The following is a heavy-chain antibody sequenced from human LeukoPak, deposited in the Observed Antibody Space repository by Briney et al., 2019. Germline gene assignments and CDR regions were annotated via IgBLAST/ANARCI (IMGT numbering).Heavy chain of an antibody. D-gene: IGHD6-19*01. CDR1: GYTFTNYY. Sequence: ASVKVSCKASGYTFTNYYIYWVRQAPGQGLEWMGWISAYNGKTNYAQKLQGRVTVTTDTSTSTAYMELSRLRSDDTAVYYCARNGGWPWGYYYYYYGMDVWGQGTTVTVSS. CDR2: ISAYNGKT. CDR3: ARNGGWPWGYYYYYYGMDV. V-gene: IGHV1-18*04. J-gene: IGHJ6*02.